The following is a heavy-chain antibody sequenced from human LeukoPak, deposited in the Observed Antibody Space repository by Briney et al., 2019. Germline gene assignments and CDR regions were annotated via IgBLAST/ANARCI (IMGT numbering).Heavy chain of an antibody. CDR3: ARDGVRFLEWLLGSQQRYNWFDP. Sequence: PGGSLRLSCAASGFTFSSYGTHWVRQAPGKGLEWVAVIWYDGSNKYYADSVKGRFTISRDNSKNTLYLQMNSLRAEDTAVYYCARDGVRFLEWLLGSQQRYNWFDPWGQGTLVTVSS. CDR2: IWYDGSNK. D-gene: IGHD3-3*01. CDR1: GFTFSSYG. J-gene: IGHJ5*02. V-gene: IGHV3-33*01.